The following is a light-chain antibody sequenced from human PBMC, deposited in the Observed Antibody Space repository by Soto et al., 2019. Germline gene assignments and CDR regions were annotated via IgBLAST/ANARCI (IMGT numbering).Light chain of an antibody. Sequence: IQLTQSPSSLSASVGDRVTITCRASPAIASFLAWYQQKPGTAPKLLIYGASTLQSGVPSRFSGSRSWTDYTLTIASLQPEDFATYYCQHYNSYSEAFGQGTKVALK. V-gene: IGKV1-9*01. CDR1: PAIASF. CDR2: GAS. CDR3: QHYNSYSEA. J-gene: IGKJ1*01.